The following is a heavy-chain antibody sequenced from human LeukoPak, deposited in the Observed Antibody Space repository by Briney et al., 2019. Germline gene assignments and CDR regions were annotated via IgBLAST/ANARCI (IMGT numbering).Heavy chain of an antibody. V-gene: IGHV4-34*01. D-gene: IGHD4-23*01. J-gene: IGHJ4*02. Sequence: KTSETLSLTCAVYGGSFSGYYWSWIRQPPGKGLEWIGEINHSGSTNYNPSLKSRVTMSVDTSKNQFSLKLSSVTAADTAVYYCAVTTVESGLDYWGQGTLVTVSS. CDR1: GGSFSGYY. CDR2: INHSGST. CDR3: AVTTVESGLDY.